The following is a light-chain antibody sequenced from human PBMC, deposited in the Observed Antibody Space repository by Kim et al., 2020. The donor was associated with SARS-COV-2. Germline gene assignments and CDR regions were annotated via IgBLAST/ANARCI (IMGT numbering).Light chain of an antibody. Sequence: SSELTQDPAVYVALGQTVRITCQGDSLRSYYANWYQQKPRQAPVLVIYGRNNRPSGIPDRISGSTSGNTASLTISGAQAEDEADFYCQSRDSGGNVVFGGGTQLTVL. CDR2: GRN. V-gene: IGLV3-19*01. CDR1: SLRSYY. CDR3: QSRDSGGNVV. J-gene: IGLJ2*01.